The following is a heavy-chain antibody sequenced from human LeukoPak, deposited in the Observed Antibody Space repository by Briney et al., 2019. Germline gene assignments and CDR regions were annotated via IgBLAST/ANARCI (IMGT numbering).Heavy chain of an antibody. D-gene: IGHD6-19*01. CDR2: IKQDGSEK. J-gene: IGHJ4*02. Sequence: GGSLRLSCAASGFTFSSYWMSWVRQAPGKGLEWVANIKQDGSEKDYVDYVKGRFTISRDNAKNSLYLQMNSLRAEDTAVYYCARGPQQWLMPNWGQGTLVTVSS. CDR3: ARGPQQWLMPN. V-gene: IGHV3-7*01. CDR1: GFTFSSYW.